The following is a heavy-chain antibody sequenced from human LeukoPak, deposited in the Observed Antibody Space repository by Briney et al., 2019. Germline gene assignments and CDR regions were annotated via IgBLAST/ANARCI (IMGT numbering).Heavy chain of an antibody. Sequence: GGSLRLSCAASGFTFSSYGMNWVRQAPGKGLEWVSSISSSSSYIYYADSVKGRFTISRDNAKNSLYLQMNSLRAEDTAVYYCARGGSGIAALGFDYWGQGTLVTVSS. V-gene: IGHV3-21*01. D-gene: IGHD6-13*01. CDR1: GFTFSSYG. J-gene: IGHJ4*02. CDR3: ARGGSGIAALGFDY. CDR2: ISSSSSYI.